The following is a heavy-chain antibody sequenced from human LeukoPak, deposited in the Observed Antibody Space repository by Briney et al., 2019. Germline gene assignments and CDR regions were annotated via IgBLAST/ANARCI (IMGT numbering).Heavy chain of an antibody. CDR3: AKDMVQIQLFLGFDY. CDR1: GSTFSSYA. D-gene: IGHD5-18*01. CDR2: ISGSGGST. J-gene: IGHJ4*02. Sequence: PGGSLRLSCAASGSTFSSYAMSWVRQAPGKGLEWVSAISGSGGSTYYADSVKGRFTISRDNSKNTLYLQMNSLRAEDTAVYYCAKDMVQIQLFLGFDYWGQGTLVTVSS. V-gene: IGHV3-23*01.